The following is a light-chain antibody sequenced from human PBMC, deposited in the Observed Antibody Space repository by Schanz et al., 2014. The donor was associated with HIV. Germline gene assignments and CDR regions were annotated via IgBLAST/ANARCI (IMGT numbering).Light chain of an antibody. Sequence: QSVLTQPPSVSAAPGQKITISCSGGTSNVVSNYVSWYQQGPGTAPKVLIFANTHRPSGVPDRFSGSKSGTSASLAITGLQAEDEADYYCQSFDSSLSAVVFGGGTKLTVL. J-gene: IGLJ2*01. CDR1: TSNVVSNY. V-gene: IGLV1-40*01. CDR3: QSFDSSLSAVV. CDR2: ANT.